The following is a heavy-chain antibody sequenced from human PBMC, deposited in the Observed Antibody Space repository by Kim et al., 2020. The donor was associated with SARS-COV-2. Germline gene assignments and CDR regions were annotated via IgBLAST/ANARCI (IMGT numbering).Heavy chain of an antibody. Sequence: SETLSLTCTVSGGSISSYYWSWIRQPPGKGLEWIGYIYYSGSTNYNPSLKSRVTISVDTSKNQFSLKLSSVTAADTAVYYCARGRLRGVIYYWGQGTLVTVSS. CDR2: IYYSGST. CDR3: ARGRLRGVIYY. J-gene: IGHJ4*02. D-gene: IGHD3-10*01. CDR1: GGSISSYY. V-gene: IGHV4-59*13.